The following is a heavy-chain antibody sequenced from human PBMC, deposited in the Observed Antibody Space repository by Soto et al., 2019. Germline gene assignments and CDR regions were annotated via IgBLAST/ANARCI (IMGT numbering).Heavy chain of an antibody. V-gene: IGHV4-39*01. J-gene: IGHJ6*02. CDR1: GGSISSSSFY. CDR3: ARRRLSGIAVAPPDYYYYGMDV. Sequence: PXETLSLTCTVSGGSISSSSFYWGWIRQPPGKGLEWIGSIYYSGSTYYNPSLKSRVTISVDTSKNQFSLKLSSVTAADTAVYYCARRRLSGIAVAPPDYYYYGMDVWGQGTTVTVSS. CDR2: IYYSGST. D-gene: IGHD6-19*01.